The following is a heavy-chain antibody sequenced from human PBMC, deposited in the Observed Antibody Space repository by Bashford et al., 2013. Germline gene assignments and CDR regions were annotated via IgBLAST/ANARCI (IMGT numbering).Heavy chain of an antibody. J-gene: IGHJ4*02. CDR2: INIDGSTT. CDR3: ARGGWYCSSTRCESGFDY. D-gene: IGHD2-2*01. Sequence: VRQAPGKGLVWVSRINIDGSTTSYADSVKGRFTISRDNAKNTLYLQMNSLRAEDTAVYYCARGGWYCSSTRCESGFDYWGQGTLVTVSS. V-gene: IGHV3-74*01.